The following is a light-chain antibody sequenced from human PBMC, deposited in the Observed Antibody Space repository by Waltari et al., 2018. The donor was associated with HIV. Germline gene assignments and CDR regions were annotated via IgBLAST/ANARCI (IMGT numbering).Light chain of an antibody. CDR1: SSHIGDTY. CDR2: ENN. J-gene: IGLJ1*01. V-gene: IGLV1-51*02. CDR3: GTWDTSLTSGYV. Sequence: QSVLTQPPSVSAAPGQQVTISCSGSSSHIGDTYVSCYQQLPGTAPKLLIYENNQRPSGIPDRFSGSKSATSATLDITGLQTGDEADYYCGTWDTSLTSGYVFGTGTKVTVL.